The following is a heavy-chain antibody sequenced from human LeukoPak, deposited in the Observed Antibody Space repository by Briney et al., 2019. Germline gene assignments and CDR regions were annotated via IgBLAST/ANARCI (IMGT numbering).Heavy chain of an antibody. CDR3: AGDAGECPGGSCYDALDI. V-gene: IGHV4-34*01. D-gene: IGHD2-15*01. J-gene: IGHJ3*02. Sequence: PSETLSLTCAVSGGPFSGYFWNWIRQPPGKSLEWIGEINDRGITNYNPSLKSRVTISVDTSRNQFSLKLTSVTAADTAVYYCAGDAGECPGGSCYDALDIWGRGTMVTVSS. CDR1: GGPFSGYF. CDR2: INDRGIT.